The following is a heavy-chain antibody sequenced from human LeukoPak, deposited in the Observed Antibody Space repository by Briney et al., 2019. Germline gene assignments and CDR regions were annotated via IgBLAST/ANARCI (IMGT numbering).Heavy chain of an antibody. CDR3: ANVPGDY. Sequence: GGSLRLSCVASGFTFSKYWMGWVRQAPGKGLEWVANIKEDGSEKNYVDSVKGRFTISRDNAKKSLYLQMNSLRAEDTAVYYCANVPGDYWGQGTLVTVSS. CDR2: IKEDGSEK. J-gene: IGHJ4*02. CDR1: GFTFSKYW. D-gene: IGHD6-6*01. V-gene: IGHV3-7*02.